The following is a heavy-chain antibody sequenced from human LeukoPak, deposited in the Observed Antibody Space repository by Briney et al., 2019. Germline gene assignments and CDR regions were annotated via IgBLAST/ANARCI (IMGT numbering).Heavy chain of an antibody. D-gene: IGHD6-6*01. V-gene: IGHV3-21*01. CDR1: GFTFSSYS. CDR3: ARAYSSSSSYYYYYGMDV. CDR2: ISSSSSYI. Sequence: GGSLRLSCAASGFTFSSYSMNWVRQAPGKGLEWVSSISSSSSYIYYADSVKGRFTISRDNAKNSLYLQMNSLRAEDTAVYYCARAYSSSSSYYYYYGMDVWGQGTTVTVSS. J-gene: IGHJ6*02.